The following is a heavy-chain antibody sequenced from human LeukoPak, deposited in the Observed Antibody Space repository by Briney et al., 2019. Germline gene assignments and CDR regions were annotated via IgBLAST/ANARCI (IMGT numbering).Heavy chain of an antibody. CDR3: VKSPPPYYYYGMDV. CDR1: GFTFNSYA. J-gene: IGHJ6*02. CDR2: ISSKGGST. V-gene: IGHV3-64D*09. Sequence: PGGSLRLSCSASGFTFNSYAMHWVRQGPAKGLEYVSAISSKGGSTYYADSVKGRFTISRDNSKNTLYLQMTSLRAEDTAVYYCVKSPPPYYYYGMDVWGQGTTVTVSS.